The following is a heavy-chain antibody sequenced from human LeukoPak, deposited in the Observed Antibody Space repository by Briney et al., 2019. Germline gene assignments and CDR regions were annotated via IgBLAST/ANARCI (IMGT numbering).Heavy chain of an antibody. CDR1: GFTFSGYG. CDR3: AKVEDQLLWGSYYFDY. CDR2: ISYDGSNK. Sequence: GGSLRLSCAASGFTFSGYGMHWVRRAPGKGLEWVAVISYDGSNKYYADSVKGRFTISRDNSKNTLYLQMNSLRAEDTAVYYCAKVEDQLLWGSYYFDYWGQGTLVTVSS. J-gene: IGHJ4*02. D-gene: IGHD2-2*01. V-gene: IGHV3-30*18.